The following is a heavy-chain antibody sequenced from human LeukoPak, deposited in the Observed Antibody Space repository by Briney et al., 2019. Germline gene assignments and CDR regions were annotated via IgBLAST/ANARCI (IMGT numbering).Heavy chain of an antibody. D-gene: IGHD3-3*01. CDR2: INHSGST. Sequence: KPSETLSLTCAVYGGSFSGYYWSWIRQPPGKGLEWIGEINHSGSTNYNPSLKSRVTISVDTSKNQFSLKLSSVTAADTAVYYCATTYYDFWSGYYPTDYWGQGTLVTVSS. CDR3: ATTYYDFWSGYYPTDY. V-gene: IGHV4-34*01. J-gene: IGHJ4*02. CDR1: GGSFSGYY.